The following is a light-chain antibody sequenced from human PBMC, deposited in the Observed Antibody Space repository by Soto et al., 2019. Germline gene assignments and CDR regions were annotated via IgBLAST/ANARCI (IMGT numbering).Light chain of an antibody. J-gene: IGKJ3*01. CDR1: QSVDTY. CDR2: DAS. Sequence: EVVLTQSPVTLSLSPGERATLSCRASQSVDTYLAWYQQKPGLAPRLLIYDASNRATGIPARFSGSGSGTDFTLTISSLEPEDFAVYYCQQRSNFFSFGPGTRWIS. V-gene: IGKV3-11*01. CDR3: QQRSNFFS.